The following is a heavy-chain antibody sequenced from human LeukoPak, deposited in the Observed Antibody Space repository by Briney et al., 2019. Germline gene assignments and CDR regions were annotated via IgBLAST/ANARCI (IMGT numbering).Heavy chain of an antibody. CDR3: ARDILPGYPSYPDY. Sequence: KSSETLSLTCAVYGGSFSGYYWSWIRQPPGKGLEWIGEINHSGSTNYNPSLKSRVTISVDTSKNQFSLKLSSVTAADTAVYYCARDILPGYPSYPDYWGHGTLVTVSS. J-gene: IGHJ4*01. V-gene: IGHV4-34*01. D-gene: IGHD3-9*01. CDR1: GGSFSGYY. CDR2: INHSGST.